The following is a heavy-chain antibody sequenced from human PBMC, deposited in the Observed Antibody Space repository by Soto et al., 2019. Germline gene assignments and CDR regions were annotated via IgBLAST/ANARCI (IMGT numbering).Heavy chain of an antibody. CDR1: GFTFSSYW. CDR3: ARGPRVNSGYSYVGDY. J-gene: IGHJ4*02. Sequence: AGSLRLSCAASGFTFSSYWMHWVRQAPGKGLVWVSRINPDGSSTSYADSVKGRFTISRDNAKNTLYLQMSSLRAEDTAVYYCARGPRVNSGYSYVGDYWGQGTLVTVSS. D-gene: IGHD3-22*01. CDR2: INPDGSST. V-gene: IGHV3-74*01.